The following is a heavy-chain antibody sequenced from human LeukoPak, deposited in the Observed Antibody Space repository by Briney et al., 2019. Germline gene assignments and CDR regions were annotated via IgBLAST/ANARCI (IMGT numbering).Heavy chain of an antibody. Sequence: QPGGSLRLSCAASGFTFNSYAMGWVRQAPGKGQEWASGISGSGGSTYYADSVKGRFTISRDNAKNSLYLQMNSLRAEDTAVYYCARDRINWNDPDFDYWGQGTLVTVSS. D-gene: IGHD1-20*01. CDR2: ISGSGGST. J-gene: IGHJ4*02. CDR3: ARDRINWNDPDFDY. V-gene: IGHV3-23*01. CDR1: GFTFNSYA.